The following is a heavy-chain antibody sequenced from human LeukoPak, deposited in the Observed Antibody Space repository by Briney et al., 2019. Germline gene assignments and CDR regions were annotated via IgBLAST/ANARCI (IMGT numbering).Heavy chain of an antibody. V-gene: IGHV1-46*01. CDR3: ATARQLLATVGPTPAFDY. CDR2: TNPSGGST. CDR1: GYTFTSYY. J-gene: IGHJ4*02. D-gene: IGHD2-2*01. Sequence: GASVKVSCETSGYTFTSYYMHWVRQAPGQGLQWMEITNPSGGSTIYAQKFQGRVTMTEDTSTDTAYMELSSLRYEDTAVYYCATARQLLATVGPTPAFDYWGQGTLVTVSS.